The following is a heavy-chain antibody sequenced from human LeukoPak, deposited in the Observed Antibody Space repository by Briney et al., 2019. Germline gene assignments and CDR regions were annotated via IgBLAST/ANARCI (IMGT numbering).Heavy chain of an antibody. V-gene: IGHV4-59*01. CDR2: ISYVGNT. D-gene: IGHD6-19*01. J-gene: IGHJ4*02. CDR1: GGSISSYY. Sequence: SETLSLTYTVSGGSISSYYWSWIRQSPGKGPEYIGYISYVGNTNYNPSLKSRVTISVDTSKNQFSLNLSSVTAADTAVYYCAKLSSGWNYFDYWGQGTLVTVSS. CDR3: AKLSSGWNYFDY.